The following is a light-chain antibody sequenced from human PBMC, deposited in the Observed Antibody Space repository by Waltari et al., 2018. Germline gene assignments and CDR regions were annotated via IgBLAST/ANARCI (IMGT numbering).Light chain of an antibody. CDR3: PQYNEWPLS. CDR1: QSVTPN. Sequence: VMTQSPATLSVSPGQRVTPSCRASQSVTPNLAWYQQKPGQAPRILIYRASTKATNFTARFRGRGSGTEFTLSIGRMQSEDCAFYHCPQYNEWPLSIGGGTKLEI. CDR2: RAS. J-gene: IGKJ4*01. V-gene: IGKV3-15*01.